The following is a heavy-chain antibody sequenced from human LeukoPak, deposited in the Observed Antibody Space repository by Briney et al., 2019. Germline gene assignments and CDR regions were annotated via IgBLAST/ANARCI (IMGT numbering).Heavy chain of an antibody. CDR1: GFTVSSNY. D-gene: IGHD3-10*01. J-gene: IGHJ4*02. CDR3: AKGRAGMIRGICDY. V-gene: IGHV3-53*05. CDR2: IYSGGST. Sequence: GSLRLSCAASGFTVSSNYMSWVRQAPGKGLEWVSVIYSGGSTYYADSVKGRFTISRDNSKNTLYLQMSSLRVDDTAVYYCAKGRAGMIRGICDYWGQGTLVTVSS.